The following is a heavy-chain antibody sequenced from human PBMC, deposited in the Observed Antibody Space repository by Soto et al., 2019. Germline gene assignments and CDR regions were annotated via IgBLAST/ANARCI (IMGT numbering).Heavy chain of an antibody. CDR1: GGSVSTGVHY. Sequence: QVQLQESGPGLVKPSETLSLNCTVSVSGGSVSTGVHYWRWIRQPPGKGLEWIGYIYYSGSTNYNPSLKSRVTISVDTSKNQFSLKLTSVTAADTAVYYCARGYYTSWYWFDRWGRGTLVTVSS. CDR3: ARGYYTSWYWFDR. CDR2: IYYSGST. V-gene: IGHV4-61*08. J-gene: IGHJ2*01. D-gene: IGHD6-13*01.